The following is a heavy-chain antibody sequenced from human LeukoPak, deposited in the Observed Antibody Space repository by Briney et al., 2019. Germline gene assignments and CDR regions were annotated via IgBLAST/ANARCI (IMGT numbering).Heavy chain of an antibody. D-gene: IGHD3-3*01. Sequence: PGGSLRLSCAASGFNFSTSAMSWVRQAPDKGLDWVSSVFGSGGATCYADSGKGRCTISRDNSKNTLYLQMNSLRAEDTAVYYCAKDLEYTYYFDSWGQGTLLTVSS. J-gene: IGHJ4*02. CDR1: GFNFSTSA. V-gene: IGHV3-23*01. CDR3: AKDLEYTYYFDS. CDR2: VFGSGGAT.